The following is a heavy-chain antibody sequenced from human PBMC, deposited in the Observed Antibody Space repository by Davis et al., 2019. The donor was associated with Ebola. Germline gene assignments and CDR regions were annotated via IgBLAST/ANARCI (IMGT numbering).Heavy chain of an antibody. V-gene: IGHV1-58*02. J-gene: IGHJ3*02. D-gene: IGHD6-13*01. CDR1: GFIFTRSA. CDR3: ARGRSSSRWAFDI. CDR2: IVVGSGNT. Sequence: SVKVSCKAPGFIFTRSATQWVRQACGQRLEWIGWIVVGSGNTNYAQNFQERLTITRDMSTSTAYMELRSLRADDTAVYYCARGRSSSRWAFDIWGQRTMVSVSS.